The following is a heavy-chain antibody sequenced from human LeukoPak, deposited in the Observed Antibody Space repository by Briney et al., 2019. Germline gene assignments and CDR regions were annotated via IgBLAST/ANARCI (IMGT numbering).Heavy chain of an antibody. CDR2: ISGSGGST. V-gene: IGHV3-23*01. CDR1: GFTFSDYY. Sequence: GGSLRLSCAASGFTFSDYYMSWVRQAPGKGLEWVSAISGSGGSTYYADSVKGRFTISRDNSKNTLYLQMNGLRAEDTAVYYCAKSGGPAALGDAFDIWGQGTMVTVSS. CDR3: AKSGGPAALGDAFDI. J-gene: IGHJ3*02. D-gene: IGHD3-10*01.